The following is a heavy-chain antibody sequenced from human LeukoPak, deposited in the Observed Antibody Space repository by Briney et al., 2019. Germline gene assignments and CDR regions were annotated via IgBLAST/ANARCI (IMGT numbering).Heavy chain of an antibody. J-gene: IGHJ4*02. Sequence: ASVKVPCKASGYTFTSYGISWVRQAPGQGLEWMGWISAYNGNTNYAQKLQGRVTMTTDTSTSTAYMELRSLRSDDTAVYYCARDVEYCSSTSCTYYFDYWGQGTLVTVSS. V-gene: IGHV1-18*01. CDR1: GYTFTSYG. D-gene: IGHD2-2*01. CDR3: ARDVEYCSSTSCTYYFDY. CDR2: ISAYNGNT.